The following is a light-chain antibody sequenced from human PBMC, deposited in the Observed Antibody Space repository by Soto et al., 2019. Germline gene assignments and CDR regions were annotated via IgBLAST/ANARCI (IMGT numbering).Light chain of an antibody. CDR2: GAS. Sequence: EIVLTQSPGTLSLSPGERATLSCRASQSVSSSYLAWYQQRPGQAPRLLIYGASSRATGIPDRFSGSGSGTDFTLTISRLEPEDFAVYYCPQYGSSLCFGQGTKLEIK. V-gene: IGKV3-20*01. CDR3: PQYGSSLC. CDR1: QSVSSSY. J-gene: IGKJ2*03.